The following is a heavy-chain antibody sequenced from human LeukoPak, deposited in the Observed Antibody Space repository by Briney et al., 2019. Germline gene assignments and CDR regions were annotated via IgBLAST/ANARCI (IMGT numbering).Heavy chain of an antibody. Sequence: SETLSLTCTVSGGSISSYYWSWIRQPPGKGLEWIGYIYYSGSTNYNPSLKSRVTISVDTSKNQFSLKLSSVTAADTAVYYCARDRLQLGWFDPWGQGTLVTVSS. D-gene: IGHD6-13*01. CDR3: ARDRLQLGWFDP. CDR1: GGSISSYY. V-gene: IGHV4-59*01. J-gene: IGHJ5*02. CDR2: IYYSGST.